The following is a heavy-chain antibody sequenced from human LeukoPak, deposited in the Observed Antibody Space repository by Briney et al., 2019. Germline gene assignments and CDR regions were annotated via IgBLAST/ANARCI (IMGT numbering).Heavy chain of an antibody. CDR2: IYHSGST. Sequence: PSQTLSLTCAVSGGSISSSNWWSWVRQPPGKGLEWIGEIYHSGSTNYNPSLKSRVTISVDKSKNQFSLKLSSVTAADTAVYYCARHSANSNNEWYFDLWGRGTLVTVSS. J-gene: IGHJ2*01. CDR3: ARHSANSNNEWYFDL. D-gene: IGHD1/OR15-1a*01. CDR1: GGSISSSNW. V-gene: IGHV4-4*02.